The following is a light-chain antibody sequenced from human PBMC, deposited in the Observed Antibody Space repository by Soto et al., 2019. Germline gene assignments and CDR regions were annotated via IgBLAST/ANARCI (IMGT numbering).Light chain of an antibody. Sequence: QSVLTQPPSVSGAPGQRVTISCTGSSSNIGAGYDVHWYQQLPGTAPKLLIYGNSNRPSGVPDRFSGSKSGTSASLAITGLQAEDDADYYCQSYDSSRSGVVFGGGTKVTVL. J-gene: IGLJ2*01. CDR2: GNS. V-gene: IGLV1-40*01. CDR1: SSNIGAGYD. CDR3: QSYDSSRSGVV.